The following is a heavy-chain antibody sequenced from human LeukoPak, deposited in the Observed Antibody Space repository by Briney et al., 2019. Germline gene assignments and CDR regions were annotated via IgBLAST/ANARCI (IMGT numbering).Heavy chain of an antibody. CDR1: GYTFTSYG. Sequence: ASVKVSCKASGYTFTSYGISWVRQAPGQGLEWMGWISAYNGNTNYAQKLQGRVTMTTDTSTSTAYMELRSLRSDDTAVYYCARAPYYYDSSGYWYWGQGTLVTVSS. CDR2: ISAYNGNT. CDR3: ARAPYYYDSSGYWY. V-gene: IGHV1-18*01. D-gene: IGHD3-22*01. J-gene: IGHJ4*02.